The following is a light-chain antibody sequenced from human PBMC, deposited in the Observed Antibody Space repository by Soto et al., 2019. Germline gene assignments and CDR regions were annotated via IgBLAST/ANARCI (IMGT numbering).Light chain of an antibody. J-gene: IGKJ2*01. CDR3: QQFCTSPDT. V-gene: IGKV3-20*01. Sequence: EIVLTQSPGTLSLSPGEGATLSCRASQTVSSTYLAWYQQKPGRAPSLLIHGASTRAAGIPDRFSASGSGTHFTLTINRLEPEDFAVYFCQQFCTSPDTFGQGTTVEIK. CDR2: GAS. CDR1: QTVSSTY.